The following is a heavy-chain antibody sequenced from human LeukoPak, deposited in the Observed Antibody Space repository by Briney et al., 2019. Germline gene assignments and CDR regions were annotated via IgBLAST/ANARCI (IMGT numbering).Heavy chain of an antibody. D-gene: IGHD3-16*02. CDR1: GGSISSSSYY. V-gene: IGHV4-39*01. CDR3: ARHDAVMITFGGVIVTRNRNYFDY. CDR2: IYYSGST. Sequence: SETLSPTCTASGGSISSSSYYWGWIRQPPGKGLEWIGSIYYSGSTYYNPSLKSRVTISVDTSKNQFSLKLSSVTASDTAVYYCARHDAVMITFGGVIVTRNRNYFDYWGQGTLVTVSS. J-gene: IGHJ4*02.